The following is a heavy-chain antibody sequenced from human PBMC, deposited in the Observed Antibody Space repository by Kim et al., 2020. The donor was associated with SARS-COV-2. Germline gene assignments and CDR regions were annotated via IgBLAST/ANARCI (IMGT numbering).Heavy chain of an antibody. D-gene: IGHD6-19*01. J-gene: IGHJ4*02. CDR3: ARLRSSGWHYFDY. Sequence: YNPALKARVTISVNTSKTPFCLKLSSVTAADTAVYYCARLRSSGWHYFDYWGQGTLVTVSS. V-gene: IGHV4-39*01.